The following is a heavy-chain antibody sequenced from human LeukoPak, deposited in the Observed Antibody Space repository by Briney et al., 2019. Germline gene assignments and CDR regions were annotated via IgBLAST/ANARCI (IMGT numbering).Heavy chain of an antibody. CDR2: IYYSGST. CDR3: ARDFCSGGSCYWNNWFDP. D-gene: IGHD2-15*01. Sequence: SETLSLTSTVSGGSISSGGYYWSWLRQHPGKGLEWIGYIYYSGSTYYNPSLKSRVTISVDTSKNQFSLKLSSVTAADTAVYYCARDFCSGGSCYWNNWFDPWGQGTLVTVSS. J-gene: IGHJ5*02. CDR1: GGSISSGGYY. V-gene: IGHV4-31*03.